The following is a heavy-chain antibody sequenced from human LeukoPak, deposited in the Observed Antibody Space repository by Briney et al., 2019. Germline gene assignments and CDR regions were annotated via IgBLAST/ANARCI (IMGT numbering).Heavy chain of an antibody. V-gene: IGHV3-48*03. CDR2: ISSSGSTI. J-gene: IGHJ5*02. CDR1: GFTFSSYE. Sequence: GGSLRLSCAASGFTFSSYEMNWVRQAPGKGLEWVSYISSSGSTIYYADSVKGRFTISRDNAKNSLYLQMNSLRDEDTATYYCARESVRSGSLKWFDPWGQGTLVTVSS. CDR3: ARESVRSGSLKWFDP. D-gene: IGHD3-3*01.